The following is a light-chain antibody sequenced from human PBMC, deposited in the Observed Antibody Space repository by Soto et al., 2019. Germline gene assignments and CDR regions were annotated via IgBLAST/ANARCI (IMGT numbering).Light chain of an antibody. CDR2: GTS. J-gene: IGKJ1*01. V-gene: IGKV3-15*01. CDR1: QKISRS. Sequence: EIVMTLSPGTLSVSPGERATLSCRASQKISRSLAWYQQTPGQGPSLLIYGTSTRAGGVPDRFSGGESGTEFTLAITSLQSEDFAVYYCHQYNGWPRTFGQAAKADI. CDR3: HQYNGWPRT.